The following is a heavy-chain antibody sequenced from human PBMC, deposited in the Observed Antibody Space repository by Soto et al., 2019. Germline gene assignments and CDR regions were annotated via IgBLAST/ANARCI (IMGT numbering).Heavy chain of an antibody. Sequence: QSQTLSLTCAVYGGSFSGYYWSWIRQPPGKGLEWIGEINHSGSTNYNPSLKSRVTISVDTSKNQFSLKLSSVTAADTAVYYCARDRNYIWGSYRSVDYWGQGTLVTVSS. V-gene: IGHV4-34*01. CDR3: ARDRNYIWGSYRSVDY. CDR2: INHSGST. J-gene: IGHJ4*02. D-gene: IGHD3-16*02. CDR1: GGSFSGYY.